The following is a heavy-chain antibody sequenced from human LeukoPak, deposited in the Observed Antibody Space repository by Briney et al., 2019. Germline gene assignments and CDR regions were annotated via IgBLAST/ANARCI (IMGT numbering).Heavy chain of an antibody. J-gene: IGHJ5*02. Sequence: ASVKVSCKASGYTFTTYAIHWVRQAPGQRLEWMGWINAGNGNTKYAQKFQGRVTITADTSASTAYMELSSLRSDDTAVYYCARDQRDFDWVFEWFDPWGQGTLVTVSS. D-gene: IGHD3-9*01. CDR3: ARDQRDFDWVFEWFDP. CDR2: INAGNGNT. V-gene: IGHV1-3*01. CDR1: GYTFTTYA.